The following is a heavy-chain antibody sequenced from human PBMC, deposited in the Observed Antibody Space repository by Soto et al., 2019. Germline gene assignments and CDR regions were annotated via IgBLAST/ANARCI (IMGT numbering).Heavy chain of an antibody. CDR1: GGSITRNNHY. J-gene: IGHJ4*02. D-gene: IGHD6-19*01. CDR2: ILYSGSS. Sequence: QLQLQESGPGLVKPSETLSLPCIVSGGSITRNNHYWGWIRQSPGKGLEWIGSILYSGSSNYNPSLKSRVTLSVETSKNQFSLKMISLTAADTALYYCARLGSSGWYQGSYFDYWGQGTLVTVSS. V-gene: IGHV4-39*01. CDR3: ARLGSSGWYQGSYFDY.